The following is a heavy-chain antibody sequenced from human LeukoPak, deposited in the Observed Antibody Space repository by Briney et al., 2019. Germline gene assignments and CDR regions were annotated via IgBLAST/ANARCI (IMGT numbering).Heavy chain of an antibody. CDR2: IQKSGST. CDR1: GRSMSSLY. V-gene: IGHV4-59*11. J-gene: IGHJ5*02. CDR3: GRESLGGHCSRTACYQYTWADP. D-gene: IGHD2-21*01. Sequence: SETLSLTCTVSGRSMSSLYGTWLRRPRGEGLEGIGYIQKSGSTIYNPCLERRVTISVDTAKNQFSLRLNSVTAADTAVYYCGRESLGGHCSRTACYQYTWADPWGQGSLVTASS.